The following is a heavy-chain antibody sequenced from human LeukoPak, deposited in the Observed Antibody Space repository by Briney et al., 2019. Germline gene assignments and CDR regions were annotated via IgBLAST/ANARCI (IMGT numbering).Heavy chain of an antibody. CDR2: INPSGGST. V-gene: IGHV3-23*01. CDR3: ATDVLAPREDV. Sequence: GGSLRLSCAASEFTFSTHAMSWVRPAPGKGLEWVSAINPSGGSTFYADSVKGRFSISRDNSKNTLYLQMNSLRAEDTAVYFCATDVLAPREDVWGQGTTVTVSS. CDR1: EFTFSTHA. D-gene: IGHD2-15*01. J-gene: IGHJ6*02.